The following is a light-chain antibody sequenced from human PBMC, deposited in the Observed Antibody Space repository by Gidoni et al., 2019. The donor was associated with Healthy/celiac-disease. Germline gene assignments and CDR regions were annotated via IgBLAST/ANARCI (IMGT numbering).Light chain of an antibody. J-gene: IGKJ2*01. CDR1: QGISSY. V-gene: IGKV1-8*01. CDR2: AAS. Sequence: AIRMTQSPSSFSASTGDRVTITWRASQGISSYLAWDQQKPGKAPKLLIYAASTLQSGVPSRFSGSGAGTDFTLTISCLQSEDFATYYCQQYYSYPRTFGQGTKLEIK. CDR3: QQYYSYPRT.